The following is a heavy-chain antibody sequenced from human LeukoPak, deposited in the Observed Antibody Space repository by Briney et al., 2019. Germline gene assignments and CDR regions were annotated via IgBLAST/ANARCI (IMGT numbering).Heavy chain of an antibody. Sequence: SGPTLVNPTQTLMLTCSFSGFSLSTSGVGVGWIRQPPGKALEWLALIYWDGDKRYSPSLKSRLTITKDTSKNQVVLTMTNMDPVDTATYYCAHRPALDTTSGAFDIWGQGTMVTVSS. V-gene: IGHV2-5*02. D-gene: IGHD5-18*01. J-gene: IGHJ3*02. CDR3: AHRPALDTTSGAFDI. CDR1: GFSLSTSGVG. CDR2: IYWDGDK.